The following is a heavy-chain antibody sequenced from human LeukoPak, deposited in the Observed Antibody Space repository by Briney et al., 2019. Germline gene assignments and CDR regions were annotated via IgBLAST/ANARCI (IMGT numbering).Heavy chain of an antibody. D-gene: IGHD2-2*01. V-gene: IGHV4-39*07. Sequence: SETLSLTCSVSGVSINSTSYYWDWIRQPPGKGLEWIGNIYYSGSTYYNPSLKSRVTISLDTSKNQFSLKLTSVTAADTAVYYCARVIVVVPAAMGLGWFDPWGQGTLVTVSS. CDR2: IYYSGST. CDR3: ARVIVVVPAAMGLGWFDP. J-gene: IGHJ5*02. CDR1: GVSINSTSYY.